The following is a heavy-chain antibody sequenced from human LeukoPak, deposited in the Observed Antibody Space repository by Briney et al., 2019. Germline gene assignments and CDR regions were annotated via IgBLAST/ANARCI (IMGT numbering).Heavy chain of an antibody. CDR2: IKEDGSEK. J-gene: IGHJ4*02. D-gene: IGHD1-26*01. V-gene: IGHV3-7*01. CDR1: GFTFSSYC. Sequence: PGGSLRVSCAASGFTFSSYCMNWVRQAPGKGLEWVATIKEDGSEKYYVDSVKGRFTISRDNAKNSLYLQLNSMRAEDTAVYYCARRGSYLDYWGQGTLVTVSS. CDR3: ARRGSYLDY.